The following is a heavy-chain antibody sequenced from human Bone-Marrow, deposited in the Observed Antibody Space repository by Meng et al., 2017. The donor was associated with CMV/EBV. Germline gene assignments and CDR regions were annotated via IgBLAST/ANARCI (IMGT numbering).Heavy chain of an antibody. J-gene: IGHJ3*02. CDR1: GGSISSSSYY. Sequence: LRLSCTVSGGSISSSSYYWGWIRQPPGKGLEWIGSIYYSGSTYYNPSLKSRVTISVDTSKNQFSLKLSSVTAADTAVYYCARERYRSCSSTSCRPIDIWGQGTMVTVSS. CDR2: IYYSGST. D-gene: IGHD2-2*01. CDR3: ARERYRSCSSTSCRPIDI. V-gene: IGHV4-39*07.